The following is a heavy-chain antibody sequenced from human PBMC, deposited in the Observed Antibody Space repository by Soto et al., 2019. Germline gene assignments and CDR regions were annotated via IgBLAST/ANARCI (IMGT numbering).Heavy chain of an antibody. D-gene: IGHD3-10*01. Sequence: PSETLSLTCTVSGGSVSSGSYYWSWIRQPPGKGLEWIGYIYYSGSTNYNPSLKSRVTISVDTSKNQFSLKLSSVTAADTAVYYCARVIRAIGDYFDYWGQGTLVTVSS. J-gene: IGHJ4*02. CDR3: ARVIRAIGDYFDY. CDR1: GGSVSSGSYY. V-gene: IGHV4-61*01. CDR2: IYYSGST.